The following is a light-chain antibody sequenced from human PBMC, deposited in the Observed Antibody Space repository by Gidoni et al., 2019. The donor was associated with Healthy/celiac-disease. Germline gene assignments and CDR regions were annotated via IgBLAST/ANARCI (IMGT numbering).Light chain of an antibody. V-gene: IGKV2-28*01. CDR1: QSLLHSNGYNY. CDR2: LGS. CDR3: MQALQTPYT. Sequence: DIVMTQSPLSLPVTPGEPASTSCRSSQSLLHSNGYNYLDWYLQKPGQSPQLLIYLGSNRASGVPDRFSGSGSGTDFTLKISIVEAEDVWVYYCMQALQTPYTFGQGTKLEIK. J-gene: IGKJ2*01.